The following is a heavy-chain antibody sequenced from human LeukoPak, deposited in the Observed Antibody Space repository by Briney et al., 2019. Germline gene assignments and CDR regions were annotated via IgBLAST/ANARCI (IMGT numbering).Heavy chain of an antibody. Sequence: PGGSLRLSCAASGFTFSAYNMNWVRQAPGKGLEWVSSISSSSNYIYYADSLKGRFTISRDNAKNSLYLQMNSLRAEDTAVYYCAPASRGEWFGELPLDPWGQGTLVTVSS. J-gene: IGHJ5*02. CDR3: APASRGEWFGELPLDP. V-gene: IGHV3-21*01. CDR1: GFTFSAYN. CDR2: ISSSSNYI. D-gene: IGHD3-10*01.